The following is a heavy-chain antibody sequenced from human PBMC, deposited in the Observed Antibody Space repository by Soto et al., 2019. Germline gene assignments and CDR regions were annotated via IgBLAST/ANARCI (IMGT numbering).Heavy chain of an antibody. Sequence: PGGSLRLSCAASGFTFSSYWMHWVRQAPGKGLVWVSRINSDGSSTSYADSVKGRFTISRDNAKNTLYLQMNSLRAEDTAVYYCARDLIMYYDSRVTDAFDIWGQGTMVTVSS. V-gene: IGHV3-74*01. CDR2: INSDGSST. CDR1: GFTFSSYW. J-gene: IGHJ3*02. CDR3: ARDLIMYYDSRVTDAFDI. D-gene: IGHD3-22*01.